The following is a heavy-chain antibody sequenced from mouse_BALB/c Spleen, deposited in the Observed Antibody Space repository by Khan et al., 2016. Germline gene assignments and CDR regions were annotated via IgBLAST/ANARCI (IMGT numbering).Heavy chain of an antibody. V-gene: IGHV2-2*02. Sequence: QMQLEESGPGLVQPSQSLSITCTVSGFSLTSYGVHWVRQSPGKGLEWLGVIWSGGSTDYNAAFISRLSISKDNSKSQVFFKMNSLQANDTAIYYCARNRYGSTYFDYWGQGTTLTVSS. CDR1: GFSLTSYG. D-gene: IGHD1-1*01. J-gene: IGHJ2*01. CDR3: ARNRYGSTYFDY. CDR2: IWSGGST.